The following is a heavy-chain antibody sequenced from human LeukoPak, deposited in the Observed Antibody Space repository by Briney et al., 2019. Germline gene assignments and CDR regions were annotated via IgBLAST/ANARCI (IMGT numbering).Heavy chain of an antibody. J-gene: IGHJ6*03. CDR3: ASVRRGFGESSKYYAYYYMGV. V-gene: IGHV4-4*02. D-gene: IGHD3-10*01. CDR1: GGSIGSDNW. Sequence: SGTLSLTCAVSGGSIGSDNWWTWVRQPPGKGLEWIGEIYHSGSTNYNPSLKSRVTISVDKSKNQFSLKLSSVTAADTAVYYCASVRRGFGESSKYYAYYYMGVWGKGTTVTISS. CDR2: IYHSGST.